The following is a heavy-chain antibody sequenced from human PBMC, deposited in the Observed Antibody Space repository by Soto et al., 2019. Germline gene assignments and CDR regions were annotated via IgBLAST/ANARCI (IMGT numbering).Heavy chain of an antibody. V-gene: IGHV4-59*01. CDR1: GGSISSYY. Sequence: KPSETLSLTCTVSGGSISSYYWSWIRQPPGKGLEWIGYIYYSGSTNYNPSLKSRVTISVDTSKNQFSLKLTSVTAADTAVYYCARDNGYSYGYNLDHWGQGTLVTVSS. J-gene: IGHJ4*02. D-gene: IGHD5-18*01. CDR3: ARDNGYSYGYNLDH. CDR2: IYYSGST.